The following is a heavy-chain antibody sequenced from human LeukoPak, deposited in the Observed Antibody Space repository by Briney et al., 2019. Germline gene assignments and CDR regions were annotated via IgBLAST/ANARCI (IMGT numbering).Heavy chain of an antibody. CDR2: IYYSGST. Sequence: PSETLSLTCTVSGGSISSHYWSWIRQPPGKGLEWIGYIYYSGSTNYNPSLKSRVTISVDMFKNQFSLKLTSVTAADTAVHYCARLRSGMDVWGQGTTVTVSS. CDR1: GGSISSHY. J-gene: IGHJ6*02. CDR3: ARLRSGMDV. V-gene: IGHV4-59*11.